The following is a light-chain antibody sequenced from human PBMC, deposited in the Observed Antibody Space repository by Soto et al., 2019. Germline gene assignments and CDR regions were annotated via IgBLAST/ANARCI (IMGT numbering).Light chain of an antibody. J-gene: IGKJ1*01. CDR3: QQYGSSRT. CDR2: AAS. V-gene: IGKV1-39*01. Sequence: IQMTQSPSSLSASVGDRVTITCRASQSISSYLNWYQQKPGKAPKLLIYAASSLQSGVPSRFSGSGSGTDFTLTSSRLEAEDFAVYYCQQYGSSRTFGQGTKVDIK. CDR1: QSISSY.